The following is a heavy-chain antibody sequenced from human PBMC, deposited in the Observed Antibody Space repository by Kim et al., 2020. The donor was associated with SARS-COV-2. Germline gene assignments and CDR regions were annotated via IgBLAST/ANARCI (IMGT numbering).Heavy chain of an antibody. D-gene: IGHD5-12*01. CDR2: IIPNSGGT. CDR3: ARDQGISGGVATTLEGFRNYYGMDV. J-gene: IGHJ6*02. CDR1: GYTFTGYY. V-gene: IGHV1-2*04. Sequence: ASVKVSCKASGYTFTGYYMHWVRQAPGQGLEWMGWIIPNSGGTNYAQKFQGWVTMTRDTSISTAYMELSRLRSDDTAVYYCARDQGISGGVATTLEGFRNYYGMDVWGQGTTVTVSS.